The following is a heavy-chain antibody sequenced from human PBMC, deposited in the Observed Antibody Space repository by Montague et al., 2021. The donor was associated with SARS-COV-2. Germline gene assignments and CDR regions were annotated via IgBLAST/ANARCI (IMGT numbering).Heavy chain of an antibody. CDR3: ARTLRDICDS. CDR2: IDGSDYK. V-gene: IGHV2-70*01. J-gene: IGHJ4*02. CDR1: GFSLITTEEC. Sequence: PALVKPTQTLTLTCTFSGFSLITTEECVTWIRQSLGKALEWLALIDGSDYKYYNSSLKTRLTISKDTSKEQAILTMANMDPVDTGTYFCARTLRDICDSWGQGTLVTVSS.